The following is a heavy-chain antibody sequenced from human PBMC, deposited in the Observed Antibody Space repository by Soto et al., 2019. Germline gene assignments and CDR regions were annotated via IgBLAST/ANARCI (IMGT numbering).Heavy chain of an antibody. D-gene: IGHD3-10*01. J-gene: IGHJ5*02. CDR1: GFTFSSYG. V-gene: IGHV3-30*18. CDR2: ISYDGSNK. CDR3: AKVKDGSGSYYNGGFDP. Sequence: TGGSLRLSCAASGFTFSSYGMHWVRQAPGKGLEWVAVISYDGSNKYYADSVKGRFTISRDNSKNTLYLQMNSLRAEDTAVYYCAKVKDGSGSYYNGGFDPWGQGTLVTVSS.